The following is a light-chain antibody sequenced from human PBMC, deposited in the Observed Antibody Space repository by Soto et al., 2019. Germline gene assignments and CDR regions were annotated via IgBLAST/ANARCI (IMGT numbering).Light chain of an antibody. J-gene: IGKJ2*01. Sequence: IVMTQSPATLSVSPGERATLSCRASQSINNNLAWYQQKPGQAPRLLIYDASTGATDIPARFSGSGSGTEFHFTIRNPPSGDSAVYYCQQYKSWFTFGQGTKLEIK. V-gene: IGKV3-15*01. CDR1: QSINNN. CDR3: QQYKSWFT. CDR2: DAS.